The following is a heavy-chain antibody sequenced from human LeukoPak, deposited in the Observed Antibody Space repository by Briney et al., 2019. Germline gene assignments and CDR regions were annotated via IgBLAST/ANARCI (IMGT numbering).Heavy chain of an antibody. D-gene: IGHD6-13*01. J-gene: IGHJ4*02. V-gene: IGHV3-21*01. Sequence: GGSLRLSCAASGFTFSSYSMNWVRQAPGKGLEWVSSISSSSSYIYYADSVKGRFTISRDNAKNSLYLQMNSLRAEDTAVYYCARLYSTNVDVDYRGQGTLVTVSS. CDR1: GFTFSSYS. CDR2: ISSSSSYI. CDR3: ARLYSTNVDVDY.